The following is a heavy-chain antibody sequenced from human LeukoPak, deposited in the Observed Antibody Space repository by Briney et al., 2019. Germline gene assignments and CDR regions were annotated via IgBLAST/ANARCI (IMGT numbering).Heavy chain of an antibody. V-gene: IGHV4-38-2*02. CDR1: GSSMSSDYY. D-gene: IGHD3-16*01. CDR3: VRAEINDYMKY. CDR2: IYQSGSA. J-gene: IGHJ4*02. Sequence: SETLSLTCTVSGSSMSSDYYWGWIRQAPGKGLEWLGSIYQSGSAYYNPSLKSRVALSVDTSKNQVSVKLSSVTAADTAVYYCVRAEINDYMKYWGQGILVTVSS.